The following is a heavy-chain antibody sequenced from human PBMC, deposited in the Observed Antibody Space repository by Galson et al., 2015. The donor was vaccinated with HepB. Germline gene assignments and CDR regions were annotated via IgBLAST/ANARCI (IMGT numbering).Heavy chain of an antibody. CDR3: VRMGDLSGYSGC. CDR1: GFTFSGSA. V-gene: IGHV3-73*01. CDR2: IGSASYNYAT. Sequence: SLRLSCAGSGFTFSGSAMHWVRQASGKGLEWVGRIGSASYNYATAYTASVKGRFTLSRDDSKNTAFLQMNSLRTEDTAVYYCVRMGDLSGYSGCWGQGTLVTVSS. D-gene: IGHD1-26*01. J-gene: IGHJ4*02.